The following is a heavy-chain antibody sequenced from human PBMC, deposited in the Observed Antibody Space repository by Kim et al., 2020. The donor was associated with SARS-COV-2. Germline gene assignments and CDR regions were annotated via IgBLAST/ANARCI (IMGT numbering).Heavy chain of an antibody. V-gene: IGHV3-23*01. CDR1: GFTFSSYA. CDR3: ANPPYSFGEKGY. CDR2: ISGSGGST. J-gene: IGHJ4*02. Sequence: GGSLRLSCAASGFTFSSYAMSWVRQAPGKGLEWVSAISGSGGSTYYADSVKGRFTISRDNSKNTLYLQMNSLRAEDTAVYYCANPPYSFGEKGYWGQGTLVTVSS. D-gene: IGHD3-16*01.